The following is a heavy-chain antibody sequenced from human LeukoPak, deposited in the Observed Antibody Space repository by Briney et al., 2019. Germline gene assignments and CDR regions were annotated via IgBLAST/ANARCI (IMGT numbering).Heavy chain of an antibody. J-gene: IGHJ3*02. CDR1: GGSFSGYY. CDR3: ARDPWGSGRYTAFDI. Sequence: SETLSLTCAVYGGSFSGYYWSWIRQPPGKGLEWIGEINHSGSTNYNPSLKSRVTISVDTSKNQFTLKLSSVNAADTAVYYCARDPWGSGRYTAFDIWGQGTMVTVSS. V-gene: IGHV4-34*01. D-gene: IGHD1-26*01. CDR2: INHSGST.